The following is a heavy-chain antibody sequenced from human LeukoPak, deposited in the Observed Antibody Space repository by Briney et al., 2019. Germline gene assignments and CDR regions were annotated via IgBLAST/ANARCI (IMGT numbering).Heavy chain of an antibody. CDR2: IYSGGTT. CDR1: GFTVSLNY. CDR3: ARLGIAVAGEVDY. D-gene: IGHD6-19*01. J-gene: IGHJ4*02. V-gene: IGHV3-53*01. Sequence: GGSLRLSCAASGFTVSLNYMSWVRQAPGKGLEWVSVIYSGGTTYYADSVKGRFTISRDNSKNTLYLQMNTLRAEDTAVYYCARLGIAVAGEVDYWGQGTLVTVSS.